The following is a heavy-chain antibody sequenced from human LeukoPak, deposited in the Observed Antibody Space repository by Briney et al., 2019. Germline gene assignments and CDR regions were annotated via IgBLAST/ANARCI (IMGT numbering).Heavy chain of an antibody. V-gene: IGHV3-23*01. Sequence: GGSLRLSCAASGFTFSSYAMSWVRQAPRKGLEWVSAISGSGGSTYYADSVKGRFTISRDNSKNTLYLQMNSLRAEDTAVYYCAKDYSSTAMASYNWFDPWGQGTLVTVSS. CDR2: ISGSGGST. J-gene: IGHJ5*02. CDR1: GFTFSSYA. CDR3: AKDYSSTAMASYNWFDP. D-gene: IGHD5-18*01.